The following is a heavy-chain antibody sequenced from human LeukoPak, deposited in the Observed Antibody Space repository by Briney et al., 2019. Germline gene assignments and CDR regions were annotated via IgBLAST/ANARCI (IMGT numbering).Heavy chain of an antibody. CDR1: GGSISTYY. J-gene: IGHJ3*02. CDR3: AVNSTKHTFDI. Sequence: SETLSLTCTGPGGSISTYYWSWIRQSPGKGLEWIGSVYYSGSTNYSPSLQSRVRISVDTSKNQFSLELSSVTAEDTAVYYCAVNSTKHTFDIWGQGTMVTVFS. CDR2: VYYSGST. D-gene: IGHD5/OR15-5a*01. V-gene: IGHV4-59*08.